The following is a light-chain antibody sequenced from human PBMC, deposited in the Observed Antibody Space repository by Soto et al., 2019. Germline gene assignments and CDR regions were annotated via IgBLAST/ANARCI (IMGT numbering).Light chain of an antibody. J-gene: IGKJ5*01. Sequence: EIVLTRCPGTQSLSPGERGTLSCRASQSVNSNHLAWYQQRPGQAPRLLVYGASIRASGIPDRFSGSGSGTDFTLTISILEPEDFAGFYCQQYGTSLVTFGPGTRLEIK. CDR1: QSVNSNH. V-gene: IGKV3-20*01. CDR2: GAS. CDR3: QQYGTSLVT.